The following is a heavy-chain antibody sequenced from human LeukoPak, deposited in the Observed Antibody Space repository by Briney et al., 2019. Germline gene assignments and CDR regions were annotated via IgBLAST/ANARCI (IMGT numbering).Heavy chain of an antibody. CDR2: ISYDGSNK. CDR3: ARDYIVVVPAAPYYYGMDV. CDR1: GFTFSSYA. V-gene: IGHV3-30-3*01. D-gene: IGHD2-2*01. Sequence: GGSLRLSCAASGFTFSSYAMHWVRQAPGKGLEWVAVISYDGSNKYYADSVKGRFTISRDNSKNTLYLQMNSLRAEDTAVYYCARDYIVVVPAAPYYYGMDVWGQGTTITVSS. J-gene: IGHJ6*02.